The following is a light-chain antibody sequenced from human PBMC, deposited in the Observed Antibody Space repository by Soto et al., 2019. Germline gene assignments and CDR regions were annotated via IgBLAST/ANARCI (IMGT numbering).Light chain of an antibody. CDR2: SND. Sequence: QSVLTQPPSASGTPGQRVTISCSGGSSDIGSNTVNWYQQLPGTAPKLLIYSNDQRPSGVPDRFSGSKSGTSASLAISGLQSDDEADYYCAAWDDSLNGSYVFGTGTKLTVL. CDR3: AAWDDSLNGSYV. CDR1: SSDIGSNT. V-gene: IGLV1-44*01. J-gene: IGLJ1*01.